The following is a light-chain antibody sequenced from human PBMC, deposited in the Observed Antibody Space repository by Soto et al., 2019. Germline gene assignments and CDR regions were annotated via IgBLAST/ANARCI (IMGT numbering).Light chain of an antibody. V-gene: IGKV1-5*03. CDR3: QQYNSYPLT. CDR1: QSISYW. Sequence: DIQMTQSPSTLSASVGDRVTITCRASQSISYWLAWYQQKPGKAPNLLIYKAATFESGGPSRSRGSGSGTEFPLTLTSLQPDDFATYYYQQYNSYPLTFAGGPKV. J-gene: IGKJ4*01. CDR2: KAA.